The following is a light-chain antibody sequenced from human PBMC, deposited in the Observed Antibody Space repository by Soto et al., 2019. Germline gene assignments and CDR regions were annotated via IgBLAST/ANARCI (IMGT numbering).Light chain of an antibody. CDR2: EVT. CDR1: SSDIGAYSY. CDR3: SSHTTDSTVV. V-gene: IGLV2-14*01. J-gene: IGLJ2*01. Sequence: QSVLTQPASVSGSPGQSITISCTGTSSDIGAYSYVSWYQQHPGKAPKVMIYEVTNRPSGISDRFSGSKSGNTASLTISGLQAEDEADYYCSSHTTDSTVVFGGGTKVTVL.